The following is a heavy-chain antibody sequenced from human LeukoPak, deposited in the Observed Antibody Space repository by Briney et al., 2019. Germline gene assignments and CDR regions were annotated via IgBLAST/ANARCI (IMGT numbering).Heavy chain of an antibody. CDR2: ISAGGST. CDR3: ASGVTYYYGSASDY. CDR1: GFTVSNNY. V-gene: IGHV3-53*01. Sequence: GGSLRLSCAASGFTVSNNYMTWVRQAPGKGLEWVSVISAGGSTYYADSVKGRFTISRDNSKNTLYLQMNSLRAEDTAVYYCASGVTYYYGSASDYWGQGTLVTVSS. J-gene: IGHJ4*02. D-gene: IGHD3-10*01.